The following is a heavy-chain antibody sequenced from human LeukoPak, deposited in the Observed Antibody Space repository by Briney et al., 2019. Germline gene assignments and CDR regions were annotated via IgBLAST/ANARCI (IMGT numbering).Heavy chain of an antibody. Sequence: PGGSLRLSCAASGFTFSSYSMNWVRQAPGKGLEWVSSISSSSYIYYADSVKGRFTISRDNAKNSLYLQMNSLRAEDTAVYYCARDGENTHSLYSSGWYVVDYWGQGTLVTVSS. J-gene: IGHJ4*02. CDR3: ARDGENTHSLYSSGWYVVDY. V-gene: IGHV3-21*01. D-gene: IGHD6-19*01. CDR2: ISSSSYI. CDR1: GFTFSSYS.